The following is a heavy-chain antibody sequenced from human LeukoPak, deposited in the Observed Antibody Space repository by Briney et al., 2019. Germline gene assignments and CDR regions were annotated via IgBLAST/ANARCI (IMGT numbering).Heavy chain of an antibody. D-gene: IGHD3-10*01. J-gene: IGHJ6*03. V-gene: IGHV4-59*12. CDR3: ARDLYGSGSYYNYYYYYMDV. CDR2: IYYSGST. Sequence: PSETLSLTCTVSGGSISSYYWSWIRQPPGKGLEWIGYIYYSGSTNYNPSLKSRVTISVDTSKNQFSLKLSSVTAADTAVYYCARDLYGSGSYYNYYYYYMDVWGKGTTVTVSS. CDR1: GGSISSYY.